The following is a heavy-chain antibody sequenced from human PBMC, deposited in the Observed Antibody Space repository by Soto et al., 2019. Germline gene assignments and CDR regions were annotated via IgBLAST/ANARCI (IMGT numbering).Heavy chain of an antibody. J-gene: IGHJ6*02. CDR3: ASTGYRSSTSCYGVYYYGMDV. CDR1: GYSFTSYW. Sequence: GESLKISCKGSGYSFTSYWISWVRQMPGKGLEWMGRIDPSDSYTNYSPSFQGHVTISADKSISTAYLQWSSLKASDAAMYYCASTGYRSSTSCYGVYYYGMDVWGQGTTVTVSS. D-gene: IGHD2-2*01. CDR2: IDPSDSYT. V-gene: IGHV5-10-1*01.